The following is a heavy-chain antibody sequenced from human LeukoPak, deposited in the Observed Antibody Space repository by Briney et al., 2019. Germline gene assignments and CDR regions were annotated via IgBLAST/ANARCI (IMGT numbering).Heavy chain of an antibody. CDR3: ARENSGSYREFDY. D-gene: IGHD1-26*01. J-gene: IGHJ4*02. CDR1: GGSISSNY. Sequence: PSETLSLTCTVSGGSISSNYWSWIRQSPGKGLEWIGHIYYSGSTHYNPSLKSRVTMSVDTSKNQFSLKLSSVTAADTAVYYCARENSGSYREFDYWGQGTLVTVSS. CDR2: IYYSGST. V-gene: IGHV4-59*12.